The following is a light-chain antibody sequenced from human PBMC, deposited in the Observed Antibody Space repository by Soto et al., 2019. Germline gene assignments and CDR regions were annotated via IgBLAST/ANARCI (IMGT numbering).Light chain of an antibody. CDR1: QAISDN. Sequence: IVMTQSPATLSVSPGERATLSCRASQAISDNLAWYQHKPGQPPRLLIYDASTRATGIPARFSGSGSGTEFFLTISSLQSEDFAMYYCQHYNNWLGTFGGGTKVDIK. J-gene: IGKJ4*01. CDR3: QHYNNWLGT. CDR2: DAS. V-gene: IGKV3-15*01.